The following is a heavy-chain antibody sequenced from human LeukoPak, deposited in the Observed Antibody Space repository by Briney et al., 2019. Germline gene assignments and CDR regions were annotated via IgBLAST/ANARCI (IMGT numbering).Heavy chain of an antibody. Sequence: GGSLRLSCAASGFTFSSYAMSWVRQAPGKGPEWVSAISGSGGSTYYADSVKGRFTISRDNSKNTLYLQMNSLRAEDTAVYYCAKDRGYYDSSGYYLSDYWGQGTLVTVSS. CDR2: ISGSGGST. CDR1: GFTFSSYA. D-gene: IGHD3-22*01. J-gene: IGHJ4*02. CDR3: AKDRGYYDSSGYYLSDY. V-gene: IGHV3-23*01.